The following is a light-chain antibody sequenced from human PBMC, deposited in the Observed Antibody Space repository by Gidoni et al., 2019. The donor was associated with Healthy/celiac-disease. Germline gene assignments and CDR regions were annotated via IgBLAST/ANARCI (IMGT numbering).Light chain of an antibody. CDR1: KLGDKY. V-gene: IGLV3-1*01. CDR3: QAWDSSTVV. CDR2: QDS. J-gene: IGLJ2*01. Sequence: SSELTQPPSVSVSPGQTASITCSGDKLGDKYACWYQQKPGQSPVLVIYQDSKRPSGIPERFSGSNSGNTANLTISGTQAMDEADYYCQAWDSSTVVFGGGTKLTVL.